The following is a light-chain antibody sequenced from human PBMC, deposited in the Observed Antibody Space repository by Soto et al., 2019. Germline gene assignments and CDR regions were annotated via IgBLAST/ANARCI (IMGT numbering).Light chain of an antibody. CDR2: RNN. CDR3: SSYTRSSTPYV. Sequence: QSVLTQPPSASGTPGQGVTISCSGSTSNIGSNYVYWYQQLPGTAPKLLIYRNNQRPSGVPDRFSGSKSGNTASLTISGLQAEDEADYYCSSYTRSSTPYVYGTGTKVTVL. J-gene: IGLJ1*01. CDR1: TSNIGSNY. V-gene: IGLV1-47*01.